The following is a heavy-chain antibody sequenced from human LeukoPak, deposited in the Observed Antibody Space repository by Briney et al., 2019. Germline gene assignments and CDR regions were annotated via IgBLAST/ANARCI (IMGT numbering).Heavy chain of an antibody. Sequence: GGSLRLSCAASGFIFSNDAMHWVRQAPGNGLEWVAFIWFDGSNKHYADSVKGRFTISRDNSEDTLYLQMNSLRAEDTAVYYCVRDPSGSGFAFDSWGQGALVTVSS. CDR1: GFIFSNDA. CDR3: VRDPSGSGFAFDS. CDR2: IWFDGSNK. J-gene: IGHJ4*02. V-gene: IGHV3-33*01. D-gene: IGHD1-1*01.